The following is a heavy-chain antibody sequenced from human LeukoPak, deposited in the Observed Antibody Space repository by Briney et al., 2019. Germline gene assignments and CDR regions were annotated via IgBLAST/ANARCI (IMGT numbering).Heavy chain of an antibody. V-gene: IGHV4-59*11. D-gene: IGHD3-3*01. CDR1: GGSISSHY. CDR2: IYYSGST. CDR3: ARATDIADFWSGYLFDY. Sequence: SETLSLTCTVSGGSISSHYWSWIRQPPGKGLEWIGYIYYSGSTNYNPSLKSRVTISVDTSKNQFSPKLSSVTAADTAVYYCARATDIADFWSGYLFDYWGQGTLVTVSS. J-gene: IGHJ4*02.